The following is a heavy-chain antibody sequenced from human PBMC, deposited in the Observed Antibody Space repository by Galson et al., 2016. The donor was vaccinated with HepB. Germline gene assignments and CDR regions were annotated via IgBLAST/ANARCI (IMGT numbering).Heavy chain of an antibody. CDR1: GFTFSSYG. V-gene: IGHV3-33*01. Sequence: SLRLSCAGSGFTFSSYGMHWVRQAPGKGLEWVAVIWYDGSNKYYADSVKGRFTISRDNSKNTVYMQMNSLRVEDTAVYYCARAHGPHGFWSGYSETMDVWGQGAAVTVSS. J-gene: IGHJ6*02. D-gene: IGHD3-3*01. CDR2: IWYDGSNK. CDR3: ARAHGPHGFWSGYSETMDV.